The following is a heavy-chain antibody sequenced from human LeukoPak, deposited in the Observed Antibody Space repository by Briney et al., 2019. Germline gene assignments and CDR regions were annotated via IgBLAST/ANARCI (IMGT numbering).Heavy chain of an antibody. CDR2: IRSDGSTD. Sequence: PGGSLRLSCAASGFTFSSYEMNWVRQAPGKGLEWVAFIRSDGSTDYYADSVKGRFTISRDNSKDTLYLQMNSLRGEDTAVYYCAKDLIGTWAPDYWGQGTLVTVSS. V-gene: IGHV3-30*02. D-gene: IGHD1-1*01. J-gene: IGHJ4*02. CDR3: AKDLIGTWAPDY. CDR1: GFTFSSYE.